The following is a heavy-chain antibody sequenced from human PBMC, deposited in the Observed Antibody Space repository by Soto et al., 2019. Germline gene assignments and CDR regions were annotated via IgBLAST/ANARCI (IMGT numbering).Heavy chain of an antibody. CDR3: AKVVNPDGSILLWFGELGFPSYYYGMDV. V-gene: IGHV3-30*18. D-gene: IGHD3-10*01. CDR2: ISYDGSNK. J-gene: IGHJ6*02. Sequence: PGGSLRLSCAAPGFTFSSYGMHWVRQAPGKGLEWVAVISYDGSNKYYADSVKGRFTISRDNSKNTLYLQMNSLRAEDTAVYYCAKVVNPDGSILLWFGELGFPSYYYGMDVWGQGTTVTVSS. CDR1: GFTFSSYG.